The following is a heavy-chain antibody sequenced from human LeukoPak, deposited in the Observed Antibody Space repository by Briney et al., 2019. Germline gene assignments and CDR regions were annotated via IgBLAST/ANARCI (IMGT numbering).Heavy chain of an antibody. V-gene: IGHV1-46*01. CDR3: ARSARSGPNRN. CDR1: GYTYTSYY. CDR2: INPSGGST. D-gene: IGHD2-15*01. Sequence: ASVKVSDKASGYTYTSYYMHWVRQAPGQGLEWMGIINPSGGSTSYAQKFQGRVTMTRDTSTSTVYMELSSLRSEDTAVYYCARSARSGPNRNWGQGTLVTVSS. J-gene: IGHJ4*02.